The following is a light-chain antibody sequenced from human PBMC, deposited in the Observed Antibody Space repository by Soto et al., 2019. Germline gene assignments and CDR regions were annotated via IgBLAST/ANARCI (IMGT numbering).Light chain of an antibody. V-gene: IGKV3-20*01. Sequence: ENVLTQSPGTPSFSPRERATLSCRASQSVSSSYLAWYQQKPGQAPRLLIYGASSRATGIPDRFSGSGSGTDFTLTISRLEPEDFAVYYCQQYGSSPPWTFGQGTKVDIK. J-gene: IGKJ1*01. CDR3: QQYGSSPPWT. CDR1: QSVSSSY. CDR2: GAS.